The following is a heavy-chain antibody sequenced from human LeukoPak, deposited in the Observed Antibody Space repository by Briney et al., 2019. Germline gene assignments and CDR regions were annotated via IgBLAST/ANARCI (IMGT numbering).Heavy chain of an antibody. Sequence: GGSLRLSCAASGFTFSSYWMHWVRQAPGKGLVWVSRINSDGSSTSYADSVKGRFTISRDNAKNTLYLQMNSLRAEDTAVYYCAKEGDGYMSYFDYWGQGTLVTVSS. D-gene: IGHD5-24*01. CDR1: GFTFSSYW. V-gene: IGHV3-74*01. CDR2: INSDGSST. J-gene: IGHJ4*02. CDR3: AKEGDGYMSYFDY.